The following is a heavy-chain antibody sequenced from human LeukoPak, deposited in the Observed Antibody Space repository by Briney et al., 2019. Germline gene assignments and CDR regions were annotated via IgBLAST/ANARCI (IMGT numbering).Heavy chain of an antibody. CDR1: GFTFSSYA. CDR3: ARELGRLVNYYYGMDV. J-gene: IGHJ6*02. D-gene: IGHD3-10*01. Sequence: GGSLRLSCAASGFTFSSYAMSWIRQAPGKGLEWVSYISSSGSTIYYADSVKGRFTNSRDNAKNSLYLQMNSLSAEDTAVYYCARELGRLVNYYYGMDVWGQGTTVTVSS. CDR2: ISSSGSTI. V-gene: IGHV3-11*01.